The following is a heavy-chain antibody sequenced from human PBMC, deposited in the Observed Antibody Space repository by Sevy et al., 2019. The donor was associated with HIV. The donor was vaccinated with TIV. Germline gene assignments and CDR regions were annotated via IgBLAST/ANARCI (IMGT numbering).Heavy chain of an antibody. CDR2: IGISVGDT. CDR3: ANSPLGSGWLFNY. CDR1: GFTISNYA. Sequence: GGSLRLSCAASGFTISNYAMSWVRQAPGKGLEWVSAIGISVGDTYYADSVKGRITVSRDDSENTLYLQMTSLRADDTAVYYCANSPLGSGWLFNYWGPGTLVTVSS. D-gene: IGHD6-19*01. J-gene: IGHJ4*02. V-gene: IGHV3-23*01.